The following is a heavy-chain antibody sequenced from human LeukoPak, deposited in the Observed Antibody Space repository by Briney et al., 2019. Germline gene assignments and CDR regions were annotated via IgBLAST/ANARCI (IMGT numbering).Heavy chain of an antibody. CDR2: IKQDGSEK. Sequence: PGGSLRLSCAASGFTFSSYWMSWVRQAPGKGLEWVANIKQDGSEKYYVDSVKGRFTISRDNAKNSLYLQMNSLRAEDTAVYYCARVYPWDYDLWSGYYTGSGYFDYWGQGTLVTVSS. D-gene: IGHD3-3*01. V-gene: IGHV3-7*01. CDR3: ARVYPWDYDLWSGYYTGSGYFDY. CDR1: GFTFSSYW. J-gene: IGHJ4*02.